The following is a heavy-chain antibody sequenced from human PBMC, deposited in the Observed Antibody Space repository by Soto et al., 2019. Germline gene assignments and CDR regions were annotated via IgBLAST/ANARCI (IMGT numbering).Heavy chain of an antibody. CDR2: IYYSGST. CDR3: ARSGLTFGGVV. Sequence: SETLSLTCTVSGGSISPYFWSWIRQPPGKGLEYIGYIYYSGSTNYNPSLKNRVTISVDTSKNQISLKLNSVTAADTAVYYCARSGLTFGGVVWGQGTLVTVSS. V-gene: IGHV4-59*01. CDR1: GGSISPYF. J-gene: IGHJ4*02. D-gene: IGHD3-16*01.